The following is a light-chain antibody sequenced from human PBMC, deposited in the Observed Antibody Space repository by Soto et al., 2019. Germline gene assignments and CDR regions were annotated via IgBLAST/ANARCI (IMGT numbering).Light chain of an antibody. V-gene: IGLV2-11*01. CDR1: SSDVGAYNY. CDR2: DVS. J-gene: IGLJ2*01. CDR3: CSYAGSYILL. Sequence: QSVLTQPRSVSGSPGQSGTMSCTGTSSDVGAYNYVSWYQQHPGKPPKLKIYDVSTRSSGVPDRFYGSKSGNKASLTISGLQAEDEADYYCCSYAGSYILLFGGGTKLTVL.